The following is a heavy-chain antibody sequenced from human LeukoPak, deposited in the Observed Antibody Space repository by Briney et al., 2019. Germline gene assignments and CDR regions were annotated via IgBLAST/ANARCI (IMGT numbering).Heavy chain of an antibody. CDR1: GFTFRNYW. J-gene: IGHJ5*01. Sequence: GGSLRLSRAASGFTFRNYWMHWVRQAPGKGLVWVSRIKGDGTHTIYADSVKGRFSISRDNAKSTLYLQMRSLRADDTAVYYCVRDWDHFDFDSWGQGTLVTVSS. CDR2: IKGDGTHT. CDR3: VRDWDHFDFDS. V-gene: IGHV3-74*01. D-gene: IGHD1-26*01.